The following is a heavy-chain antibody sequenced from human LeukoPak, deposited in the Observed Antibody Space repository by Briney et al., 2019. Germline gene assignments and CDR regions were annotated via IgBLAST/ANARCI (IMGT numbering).Heavy chain of an antibody. CDR1: GYTFTSYD. CDR3: ARVGRTALGEPFDY. D-gene: IGHD1-26*01. CDR2: MNPNSGNT. Sequence: ASVKVSCKASGYTFTSYDINWVRQATGQGLEWMGWMNPNSGNTGYAQKFQGRVTMTRDTSISTAYMELSRLRSDDTAVYYCARVGRTALGEPFDYWGQGTLVTVSS. V-gene: IGHV1-8*01. J-gene: IGHJ4*02.